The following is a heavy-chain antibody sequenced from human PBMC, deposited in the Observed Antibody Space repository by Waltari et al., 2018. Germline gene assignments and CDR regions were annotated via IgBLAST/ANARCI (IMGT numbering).Heavy chain of an antibody. J-gene: IGHJ5*02. CDR3: ARVYRSRGSGGYNWFDP. D-gene: IGHD3-10*01. Sequence: VQLVQSGAEVRPPAAAVQVACTASGYISSGDGLLWVRQAPGQGLEWMGWINPNTGGTKYAHKFQGRVTMTRDTSIRTAYMQLSSLTSADMAVYYCARVYRSRGSGGYNWFDPWGQGTLVTVSS. CDR1: GYISSGDG. V-gene: IGHV1-2*07. CDR2: INPNTGGT.